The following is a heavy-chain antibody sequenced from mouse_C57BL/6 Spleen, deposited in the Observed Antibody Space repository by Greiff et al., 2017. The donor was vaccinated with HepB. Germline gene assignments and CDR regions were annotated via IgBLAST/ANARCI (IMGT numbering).Heavy chain of an antibody. CDR2: IYPGSGST. CDR3: ARKGITTVVATYYAMDY. D-gene: IGHD1-1*01. V-gene: IGHV1-55*01. CDR1: GYTFTSYW. J-gene: IGHJ4*01. Sequence: QVQLKQPGAELVKPGASVKMSCKASGYTFTSYWITWVKQRPGQGLEWIGDIYPGSGSTNYNEKFKSKATLTVDTSSSTAYMQLSSLTSEDSAVYYCARKGITTVVATYYAMDYWGQGTSVTVSS.